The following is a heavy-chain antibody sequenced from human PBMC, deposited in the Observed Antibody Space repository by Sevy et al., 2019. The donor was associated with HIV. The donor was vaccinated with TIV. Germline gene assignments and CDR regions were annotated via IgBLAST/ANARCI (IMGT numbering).Heavy chain of an antibody. D-gene: IGHD6-13*01. CDR3: ARVRSSSSGYYYGMDV. Sequence: ASVKVSCKASGYTFTSYGISWVRQAPGQGLEWMGCISAYNGNTNYAQKLQDRVTMTTDTSTSTAYMELRSLRSDDTAVYYCARVRSSSSGYYYGMDVWGQGTTVTVSS. CDR2: ISAYNGNT. J-gene: IGHJ6*02. V-gene: IGHV1-18*01. CDR1: GYTFTSYG.